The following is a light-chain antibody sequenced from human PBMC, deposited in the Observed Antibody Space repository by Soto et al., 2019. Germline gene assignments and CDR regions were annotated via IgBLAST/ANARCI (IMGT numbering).Light chain of an antibody. CDR1: QSVSSSY. Sequence: EIVLTQSPGNLSLSPGERATLSCRASQSVSSSYLAWYQQKPGQAPRLLIYGASSRATGIPDRFSGSGSGTDFTLTISRLEPEDFAVYYCKQYGSSPLTFGGGTKVEIK. CDR2: GAS. J-gene: IGKJ4*01. CDR3: KQYGSSPLT. V-gene: IGKV3-20*01.